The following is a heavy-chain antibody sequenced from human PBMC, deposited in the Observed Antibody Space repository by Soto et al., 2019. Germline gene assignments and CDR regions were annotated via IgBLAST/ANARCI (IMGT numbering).Heavy chain of an antibody. J-gene: IGHJ4*02. D-gene: IGHD2-15*01. Sequence: PSETLSLTCTVSGGSLSNSGYYWSWIRQQPGKGLEWIGYIHDSGSTYYNPSLKSRVTISVDTSKEQFSLKLSSLTAADAVVYYCAVYKYCHYYFDYWGQGTRGTFSS. CDR2: IHDSGST. CDR1: GGSLSNSGYY. CDR3: AVYKYCHYYFDY. V-gene: IGHV4-31*03.